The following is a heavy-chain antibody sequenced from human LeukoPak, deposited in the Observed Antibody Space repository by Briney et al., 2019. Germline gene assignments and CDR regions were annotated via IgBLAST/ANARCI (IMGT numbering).Heavy chain of an antibody. V-gene: IGHV3-21*01. CDR1: GFTFSSYS. D-gene: IGHD4-23*01. J-gene: IGHJ4*02. Sequence: PGGSLRLSCAASGFTFSSYSMNWVRQAPGKGLEWVSSISSSSSYIYYADSVKGRFTISRDNAKNSPYLQMNSLRAEDTAVYYCARDIEEQYTVVGNDYWGQGTLVTVSS. CDR2: ISSSSSYI. CDR3: ARDIEEQYTVVGNDY.